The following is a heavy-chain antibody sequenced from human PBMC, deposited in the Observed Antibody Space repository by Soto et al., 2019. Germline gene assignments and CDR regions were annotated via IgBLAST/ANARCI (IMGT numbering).Heavy chain of an antibody. CDR2: IYWDDDK. CDR1: GFSLRTTGVG. V-gene: IGHV2-5*02. J-gene: IGHJ6*02. Sequence: QITLKESGPTLVKPTQTLTLTCTFSGFSLRTTGVGVGWIRQPPGKALEWLALIYWDDDKRYSPSLRSRLTITKDTSKNQVVLTMTNMDPVDTATYYCARILGRPPYYYHYKGMDVWGQGTTVTVSS. CDR3: ARILGRPPYYYHYKGMDV. D-gene: IGHD3-10*01.